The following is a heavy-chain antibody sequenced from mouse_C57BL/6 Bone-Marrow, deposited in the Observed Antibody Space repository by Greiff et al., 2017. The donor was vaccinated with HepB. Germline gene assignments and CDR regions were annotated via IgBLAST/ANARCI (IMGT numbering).Heavy chain of an antibody. J-gene: IGHJ2*01. V-gene: IGHV5-9*01. CDR1: GFTFSSYT. CDR3: VRGGNFDY. Sequence: EVQLVESGGGLVKPGGSLKLSCAASGFTFSSYTMSWVRQTPEKRLEWVATISGGGGNTYYPDRVKGRFTISRDNAKNSLYLQMSSLGSEDTALYYCVRGGNFDYWGQGTTLTVSS. CDR2: ISGGGGNT.